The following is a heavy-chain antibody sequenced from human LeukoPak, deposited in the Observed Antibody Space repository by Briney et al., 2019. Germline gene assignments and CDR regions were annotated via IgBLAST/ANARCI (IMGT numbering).Heavy chain of an antibody. CDR2: IYYSGST. Sequence: PSETLSLTCTVSGGSISSYYWSWIRQPPGKGLEWIGYIYYSGSTSYNPSLKSRVTISLDTSKNQFSLKLSSVTAADTAVYYCAREGTDQYYYYYMDVWGKGTTVTVPS. CDR3: AREGTDQYYYYYMDV. CDR1: GGSISSYY. D-gene: IGHD3-10*01. V-gene: IGHV4-59*01. J-gene: IGHJ6*03.